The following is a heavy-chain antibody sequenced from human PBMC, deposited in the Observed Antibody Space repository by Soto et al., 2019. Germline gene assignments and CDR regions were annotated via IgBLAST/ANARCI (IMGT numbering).Heavy chain of an antibody. CDR1: GYTFANFG. CDR3: ARGANWVDI. Sequence: ASVKVSCKTSGYTFANFGVNWVRQAPGQGLEWMGWTNAYNGNTNYSQQLKGRVIMTRDTSTSTAYLELSSLRSEDTAVYFCARGANWVDIWGQGTMVTVSS. CDR2: TNAYNGNT. D-gene: IGHD7-27*01. V-gene: IGHV1-18*01. J-gene: IGHJ3*02.